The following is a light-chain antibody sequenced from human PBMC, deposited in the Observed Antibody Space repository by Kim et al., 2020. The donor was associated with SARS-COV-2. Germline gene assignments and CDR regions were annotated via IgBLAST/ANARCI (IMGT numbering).Light chain of an antibody. Sequence: GQRVTISGSGSSSNIGSNYVYWYQQLPRTAPKLLIYRNDQRPSGVPDRFSGSKSGTSASLAISGLRSEDEADYYCAAWDDSLTGGVFGGGTQLTVL. J-gene: IGLJ2*01. V-gene: IGLV1-47*01. CDR3: AAWDDSLTGGV. CDR2: RND. CDR1: SSNIGSNY.